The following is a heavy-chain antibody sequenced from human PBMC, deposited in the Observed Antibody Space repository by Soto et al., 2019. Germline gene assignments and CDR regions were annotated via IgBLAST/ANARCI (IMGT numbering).Heavy chain of an antibody. Sequence: PSETLSLTCTVSGGSISSSSYYWGWIRQPPGKGLEWIGSIYYSGSTYYNPSLKSRVTISVDTSKNQFSLKLSSVTAADTAVYYCARLTPARTHYYYYGMDVWGQGTTVT. CDR2: IYYSGST. CDR3: ARLTPARTHYYYYGMDV. V-gene: IGHV4-39*01. CDR1: GGSISSSSYY. J-gene: IGHJ6*02.